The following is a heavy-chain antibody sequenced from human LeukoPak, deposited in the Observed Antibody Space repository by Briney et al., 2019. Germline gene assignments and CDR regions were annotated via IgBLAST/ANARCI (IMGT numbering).Heavy chain of an antibody. D-gene: IGHD4-17*01. V-gene: IGHV5-51*01. CDR2: IYPGDSDT. CDR1: GYTFTNYW. J-gene: IGHJ4*02. Sequence: GESLKISCKGSGYTFTNYWIGWVRQMPGKGLEWMGIIYPGDSDTRYSASFHGQVTISVDKSISTAYLQWSSLKASDTAMYYCARPTGVRDMTTVYWGQGTLVTVSS. CDR3: ARPTGVRDMTTVY.